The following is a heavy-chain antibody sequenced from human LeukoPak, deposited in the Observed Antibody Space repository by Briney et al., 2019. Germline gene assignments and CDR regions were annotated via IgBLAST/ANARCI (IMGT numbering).Heavy chain of an antibody. D-gene: IGHD4-17*01. CDR1: GFTFSSYA. CDR2: ISYDGSNK. CDR3: ARDLFDDYGDYSPFDY. V-gene: IGHV3-30-3*01. J-gene: IGHJ4*02. Sequence: GGSLRLSCAASGFTFSSYAMHWVRQAPGKGLEWVAVISYDGSNKYYADSVKGRFTISRDNSKNTLYLQMNSLRAEDTAVYYCARDLFDDYGDYSPFDYWGQGTLVTVSS.